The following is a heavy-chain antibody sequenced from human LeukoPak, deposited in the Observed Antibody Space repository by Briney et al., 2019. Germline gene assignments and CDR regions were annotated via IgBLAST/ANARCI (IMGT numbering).Heavy chain of an antibody. CDR2: IIPIFGTA. CDR3: SRPSFKKDYYGMDV. Sequence: ASVKVPCKASGGTFSSYANRWVRQAPGQGLEWMGGIIPIFGTANYAQKLQGRVTITADESTSHAYMELSQLRADGHAVYYFSRPSFKKDYYGMDVWVQGTTVTVSS. J-gene: IGHJ6*02. V-gene: IGHV1-69*13. CDR1: GGTFSSYA.